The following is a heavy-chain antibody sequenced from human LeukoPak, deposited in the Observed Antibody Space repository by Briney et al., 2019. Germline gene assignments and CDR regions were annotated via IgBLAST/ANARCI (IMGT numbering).Heavy chain of an antibody. CDR1: GFTFSDYT. D-gene: IGHD3-3*01. CDR3: ASSYYDFWSGYYPDY. CDR2: ISSSSSTI. Sequence: PGGALRLSCTGSGFTFSDYTFSWVRQAPGKGLEWVSYISSSSSTIYYADSVKGRFTISRDNAKNSLYLQMNSLRAEDTAVYYCASSYYDFWSGYYPDYWGQGTLVTVSS. J-gene: IGHJ4*02. V-gene: IGHV3-48*01.